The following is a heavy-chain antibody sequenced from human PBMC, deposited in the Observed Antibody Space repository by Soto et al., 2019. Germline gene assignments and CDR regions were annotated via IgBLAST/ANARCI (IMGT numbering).Heavy chain of an antibody. CDR3: ARGSNYYDSSGYPTGDY. CDR1: GCTFSSYT. Sequence: SVKVSCKASGCTFSSYTISWVRQAPGQGLEWMGRIIPILGIANYAQKFQGRVTITADKSTSTAYMELSSLRSEDTAVYYCARGSNYYDSSGYPTGDYWGQGTLVTVSS. V-gene: IGHV1-69*02. D-gene: IGHD3-22*01. J-gene: IGHJ4*02. CDR2: IIPILGIA.